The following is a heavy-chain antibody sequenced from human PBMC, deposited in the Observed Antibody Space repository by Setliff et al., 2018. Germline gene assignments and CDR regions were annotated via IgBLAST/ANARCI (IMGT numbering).Heavy chain of an antibody. J-gene: IGHJ4*02. CDR1: GLTISNSA. CDR3: ATTRVWIPVLDS. D-gene: IGHD5-18*01. CDR2: ISGGDSST. Sequence: PGGSLRLSCAASGLTISNSAMTWVRQAPGKGLEWVSSISGGDSSTNYADSVKGRFIISRDNAKNSVYLQMNSLRAEDTAIYYCATTRVWIPVLDSCGQGTLVTVSS. V-gene: IGHV3-23*01.